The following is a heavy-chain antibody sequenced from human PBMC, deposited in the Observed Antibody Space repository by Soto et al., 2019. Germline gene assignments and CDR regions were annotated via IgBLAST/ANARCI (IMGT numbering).Heavy chain of an antibody. J-gene: IGHJ4*02. CDR2: INAGNGNT. V-gene: IGHV1-3*01. D-gene: IGHD6-19*01. CDR1: GYTFTSYA. Sequence: QVQLVQSGAEVKKPGASVKVSCKASGYTFTSYAMQWVRQAPGQRLEWMGWINAGNGNTKYSQKLQGRVTITSDTSASTDYMELSSLRSEDTAVYYCARDLVGWTDYWGQGTLVTVSS. CDR3: ARDLVGWTDY.